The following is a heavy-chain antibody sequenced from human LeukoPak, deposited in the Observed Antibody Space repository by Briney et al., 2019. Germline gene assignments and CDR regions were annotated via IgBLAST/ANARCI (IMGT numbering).Heavy chain of an antibody. CDR2: INHSGST. CDR1: GGSFSGYY. Sequence: PSETLSLTCAVYGGSFSGYYWSWIRQPPGKGLEWIGGINHSGSTNYNPSLKSRVTISVDTSKTQFSLKLNSVTAADTAVYYCARGGLTYGGNSNYWGQGTLVTVSS. V-gene: IGHV4-34*01. J-gene: IGHJ4*02. CDR3: ARGGLTYGGNSNY. D-gene: IGHD4-23*01.